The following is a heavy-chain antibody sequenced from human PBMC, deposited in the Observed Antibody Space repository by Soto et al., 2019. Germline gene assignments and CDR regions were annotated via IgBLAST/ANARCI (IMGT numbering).Heavy chain of an antibody. CDR2: IYPDDSDT. Sequence: GESLKISCKGSGYSFTSYWIGWVRQMPGKGLEWMGIIYPDDSDTRYSPSFQGQVTISADKSISTAYLQWSSLKASDTAMYYCATTTVVTKGGGNYYYGMEVWGQGTTVTVSS. V-gene: IGHV5-51*01. J-gene: IGHJ6*02. CDR3: ATTTVVTKGGGNYYYGMEV. CDR1: GYSFTSYW. D-gene: IGHD4-17*01.